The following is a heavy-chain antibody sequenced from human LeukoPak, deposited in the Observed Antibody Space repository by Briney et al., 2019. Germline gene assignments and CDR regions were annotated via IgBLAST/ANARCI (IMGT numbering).Heavy chain of an antibody. D-gene: IGHD2-2*01. CDR3: ATVIGQSSSPPSDWFDP. V-gene: IGHV1-24*01. J-gene: IGHJ5*02. Sequence: ASVKVSCKVSGYTFTELSMHWARQAPGKGLEWMGGFDPEDGETIYAQKFQGRVTMTEDTSTDTAYMELSSLRSEDTAVYYCATVIGQSSSPPSDWFDPWGQGTLVTVSS. CDR2: FDPEDGET. CDR1: GYTFTELS.